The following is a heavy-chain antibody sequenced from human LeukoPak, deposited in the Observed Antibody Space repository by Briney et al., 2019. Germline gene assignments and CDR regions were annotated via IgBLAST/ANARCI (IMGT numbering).Heavy chain of an antibody. V-gene: IGHV5-51*01. Sequence: GESLKISCKGSGYSFTSYWIGWVRQMPGKGLEWMGIIYPGDSDTRYSPSFQGQVTISVDKSINTAYLQWSSLQASDSAMYYCARLQRGYTYGSALDYWGQGTLVTVSS. CDR2: IYPGDSDT. CDR3: ARLQRGYTYGSALDY. J-gene: IGHJ4*02. D-gene: IGHD5-18*01. CDR1: GYSFTSYW.